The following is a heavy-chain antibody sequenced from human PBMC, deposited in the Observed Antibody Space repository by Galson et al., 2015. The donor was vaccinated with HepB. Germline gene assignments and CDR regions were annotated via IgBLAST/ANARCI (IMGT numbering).Heavy chain of an antibody. CDR2: ISWNSGSI. J-gene: IGHJ4*02. D-gene: IGHD3-16*01. CDR3: AKDLRDTGEGMDY. Sequence: SLRLSCAASGFTFDDYAMHWVRQAPGKGLEWVSGISWNSGSIGYADSVKGRFTISRDNAKNSLYLQMNSLRAEDTALYYCAKDLRDTGEGMDYWGQGTLVTVSS. CDR1: GFTFDDYA. V-gene: IGHV3-9*01.